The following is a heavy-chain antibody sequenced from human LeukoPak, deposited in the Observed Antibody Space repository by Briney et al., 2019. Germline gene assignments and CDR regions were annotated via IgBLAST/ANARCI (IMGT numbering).Heavy chain of an antibody. CDR1: GFTFSSYW. D-gene: IGHD3-10*01. V-gene: IGHV3-7*01. CDR3: VRSLGWSGTRDY. J-gene: IGHJ4*02. Sequence: GGSLRLSCAASGFTFSSYWMSWVRQAPGKGLEWVANINQDGSEKYYVDSVKGRFTISRDNAKKSLFLQMNSLTAEDTALYYCVRSLGWSGTRDYWGQGTLVTVSS. CDR2: INQDGSEK.